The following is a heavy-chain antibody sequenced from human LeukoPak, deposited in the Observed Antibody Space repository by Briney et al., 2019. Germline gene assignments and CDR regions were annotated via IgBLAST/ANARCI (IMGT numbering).Heavy chain of an antibody. V-gene: IGHV1-2*06. CDR1: GYTFTSYD. Sequence: ASVKVSCKASGYTFTSYDINWVRQAPGQGLEWMGRINPNSGGTNYAQKFQGRVTMTRDTSISTAYMELSRLRSDDTAVYYCARGGSYSELDYWGQGTLVTVSS. D-gene: IGHD1-26*01. CDR3: ARGGSYSELDY. CDR2: INPNSGGT. J-gene: IGHJ4*02.